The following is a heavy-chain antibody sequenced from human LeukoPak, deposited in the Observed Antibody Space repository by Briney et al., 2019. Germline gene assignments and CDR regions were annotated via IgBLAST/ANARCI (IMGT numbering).Heavy chain of an antibody. Sequence: PSQTLSLTCTVSGGSISSGGYYWSWIRQPPGKGLEWIGYIYHSGSTYYNPSLKSRVTISVDTSKNQFSLKLSSVTAADTAVYYCARHAGSWYYYFDYWGQGTLVTVSS. CDR3: ARHAGSWYYYFDY. D-gene: IGHD6-13*01. CDR2: IYHSGST. CDR1: GGSISSGGYY. J-gene: IGHJ4*02. V-gene: IGHV4-30-2*03.